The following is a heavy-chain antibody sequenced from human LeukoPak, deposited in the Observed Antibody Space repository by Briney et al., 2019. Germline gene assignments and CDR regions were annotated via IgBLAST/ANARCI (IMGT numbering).Heavy chain of an antibody. J-gene: IGHJ3*02. V-gene: IGHV4-39*01. Sequence: NPSETLSLTCTVSGGSISSSSYYWGWIRQPPGKGLEWIGTIYYIGSTYYNPSLKSRVTISVDTSKNLFSLKLSTVTAADTAVYYCARHRIAAADDAFEIWGQGTMITVSS. CDR1: GGSISSSSYY. CDR3: ARHRIAAADDAFEI. D-gene: IGHD6-6*01. CDR2: IYYIGST.